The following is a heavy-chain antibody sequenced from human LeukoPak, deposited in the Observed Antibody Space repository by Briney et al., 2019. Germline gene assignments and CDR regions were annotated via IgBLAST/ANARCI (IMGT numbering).Heavy chain of an antibody. CDR2: IIPILGIA. J-gene: IGHJ4*02. V-gene: IGHV1-69*04. CDR3: AGTRDPYIAAAGSTSPFAY. CDR1: GGTFSSYA. D-gene: IGHD6-13*01. Sequence: ASVKVSCKASGGTFSSYAISWVRQAPGQGLEWMGRIIPILGIANYAQKFQGRVTITADKSTSTAYMELSSLRSEDTAVYYCAGTRDPYIAAAGSTSPFAYWGQGTLVTVSS.